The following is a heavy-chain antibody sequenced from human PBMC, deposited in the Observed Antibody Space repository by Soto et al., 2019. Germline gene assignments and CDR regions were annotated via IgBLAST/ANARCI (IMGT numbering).Heavy chain of an antibody. CDR2: ITHSGST. CDR1: GGSFSGYY. Sequence: PXGTLSLTGAVYGGSFSGYYWTWIRQPPGKGLEWIGEITHSGSTNYNPSLKSRVTISVDTSKNQFSLNLNSVTAADTAVYYCARSSVRGWSYWGQGTLVTVSS. V-gene: IGHV4-34*01. CDR3: ARSSVRGWSY. D-gene: IGHD3-10*02. J-gene: IGHJ4*02.